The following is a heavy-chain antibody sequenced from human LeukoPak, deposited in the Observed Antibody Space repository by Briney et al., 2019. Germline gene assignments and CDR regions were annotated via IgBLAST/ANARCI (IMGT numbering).Heavy chain of an antibody. D-gene: IGHD1-26*01. J-gene: IGHJ4*02. V-gene: IGHV3-23*01. Sequence: GGSLRLSCAASGFTVSSTYMSWVRQTPGKGLEWVSAISGSGGSTYYADSVKGRFTISRDNSKNTLYLQMNSLRAEDTAVYYCAKDLKEWELTIDYWGQGTLVTVSS. CDR3: AKDLKEWELTIDY. CDR2: ISGSGGST. CDR1: GFTVSSTY.